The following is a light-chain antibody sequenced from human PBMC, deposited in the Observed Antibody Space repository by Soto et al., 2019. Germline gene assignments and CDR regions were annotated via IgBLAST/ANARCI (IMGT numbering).Light chain of an antibody. CDR2: SNN. J-gene: IGLJ1*01. CDR3: AAWDDSLYGGV. CDR1: RSNIGSNP. V-gene: IGLV1-44*01. Sequence: QSVLTQPPSASGTPGQRVTISCSGSRSNIGSNPVNWYQQLPGTAPKLLIDSNNQRPSGVPDRFSGSRSGTSASLAISGLQSEDGAVYYCAAWDDSLYGGVFGTGTKVTVL.